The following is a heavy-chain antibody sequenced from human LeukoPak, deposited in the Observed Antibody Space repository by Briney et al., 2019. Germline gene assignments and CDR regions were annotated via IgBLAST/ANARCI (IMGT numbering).Heavy chain of an antibody. J-gene: IGHJ4*02. CDR1: GYTFTSYG. CDR3: ARVLSRQWLNPRSPAYFDY. CDR2: ISAYNGNT. V-gene: IGHV1-18*01. Sequence: ASVKVSCKASGYTFTSYGISWVRQAPGQGLEWMGWISAYNGNTNYAQKLQGRVTMTTDTSTSTAYMELRSLRSDDTAVYYCARVLSRQWLNPRSPAYFDYWGQGTLVTVSS. D-gene: IGHD6-19*01.